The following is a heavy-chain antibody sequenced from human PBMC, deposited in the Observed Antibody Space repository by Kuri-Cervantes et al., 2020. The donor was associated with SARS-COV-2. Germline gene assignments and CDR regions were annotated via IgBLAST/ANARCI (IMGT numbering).Heavy chain of an antibody. D-gene: IGHD3-9*01. CDR1: GGTFSSYA. J-gene: IGHJ4*02. Sequence: SVKVSCKASGGTFSSYAISWVRQAPGQGLEWMGGIIPIFGTANYAQKFQGRVTITADKSTSTAYMELSSLRSEDTAVYYCARGYYDILTGYPFDYWGQGTLVTVSS. CDR3: ARGYYDILTGYPFDY. CDR2: IIPIFGTA. V-gene: IGHV1-69*06.